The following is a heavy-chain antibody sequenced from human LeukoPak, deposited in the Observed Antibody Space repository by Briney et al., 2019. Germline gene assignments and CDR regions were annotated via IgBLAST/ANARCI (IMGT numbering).Heavy chain of an antibody. CDR2: INIDGSYT. V-gene: IGHV3-74*01. J-gene: IGHJ4*02. Sequence: PGGSLRLSCAASGFPFSNYWMHWVRQSPGKGPVWVARINIDGSYTSYADSVKGRFTISRDDAKNTLYLQMSSLRAEDTAVYYCARDFDAGGTPGDDFDYWGRGTLVTVSS. CDR3: ARDFDAGGTPGDDFDY. D-gene: IGHD4-23*01. CDR1: GFPFSNYW.